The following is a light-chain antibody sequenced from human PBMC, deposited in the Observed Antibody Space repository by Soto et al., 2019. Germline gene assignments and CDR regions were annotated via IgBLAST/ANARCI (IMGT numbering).Light chain of an antibody. CDR2: YVS. V-gene: IGLV2-14*01. J-gene: IGLJ1*01. CDR3: SSYTGGSTYV. Sequence: QSALTQPASVSGSPGQSITISCTGTSSDIGGYKYVSWYQQHPGKAPKLMIYYVSHRPSGVSHRFSGYKSGNTATLTISGLQGEDEAEYYCSSYTGGSTYVFGTGTKLTVL. CDR1: SSDIGGYKY.